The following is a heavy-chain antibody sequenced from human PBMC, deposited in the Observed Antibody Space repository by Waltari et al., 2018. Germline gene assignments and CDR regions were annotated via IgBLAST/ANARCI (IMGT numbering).Heavy chain of an antibody. D-gene: IGHD2-21*01. J-gene: IGHJ4*02. Sequence: EVQLVESGGALVQPGGSLRLSCAGSGFTFSTYWMGWVRQARGKGLVGVDNIKDEGRGKYYVDCVRGRLTISRDNAKNSLSLQMNSLRVEDTAVYYCARVGTLWTFSHWGQGTLVTVSS. V-gene: IGHV3-7*01. CDR2: IKDEGRGK. CDR1: GFTFSTYW. CDR3: ARVGTLWTFSH.